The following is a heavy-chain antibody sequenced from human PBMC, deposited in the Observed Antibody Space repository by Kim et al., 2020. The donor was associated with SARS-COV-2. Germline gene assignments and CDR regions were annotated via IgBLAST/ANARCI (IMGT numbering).Heavy chain of an antibody. Sequence: GGSLRLSCEASGFSLSNYWMSWVRQAPGKGLEWVASLRYEGSAKFYADSVKGRFTISRDSAKNSLFLHMSSLGAEDSALYYCARSISDTESPRIGIYF. CDR3: ARSISDTESPRIGIYF. D-gene: IGHD5-18*01. CDR1: GFSLSNYW. V-gene: IGHV3-7*01. CDR2: LRYEGSAK. J-gene: IGHJ1*01.